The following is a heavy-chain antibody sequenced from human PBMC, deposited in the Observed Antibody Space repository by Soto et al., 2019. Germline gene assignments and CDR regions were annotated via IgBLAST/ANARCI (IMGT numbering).Heavy chain of an antibody. J-gene: IGHJ4*02. CDR2: ITPSGGST. Sequence: QVQLVQSGAEVTKPGASVKVSCKASGYTFTSYYMHWVRQAPGQGLEWMGIITPSGGSTSYAQKFQGRVTMTRDTSTSTVYMELSSLRSEDTAVYYCARAFPPRDYDFWSGYYSNFDYWGQGTLVTVSS. D-gene: IGHD3-3*01. V-gene: IGHV1-46*01. CDR1: GYTFTSYY. CDR3: ARAFPPRDYDFWSGYYSNFDY.